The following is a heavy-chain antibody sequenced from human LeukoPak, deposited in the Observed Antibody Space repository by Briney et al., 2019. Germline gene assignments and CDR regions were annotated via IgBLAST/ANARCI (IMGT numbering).Heavy chain of an antibody. Sequence: AGGPLRLSCAASGFTFSDYYMSWIRQAPGKGLDGVSYISSSGSTIYYADSVKGRFTISRDNAKNSLYLQMNSLRAEDTAVYYCARDLVYATFDYWGQGTLVTVSS. D-gene: IGHD2-8*01. CDR2: ISSSGSTI. V-gene: IGHV3-11*01. J-gene: IGHJ4*02. CDR3: ARDLVYATFDY. CDR1: GFTFSDYY.